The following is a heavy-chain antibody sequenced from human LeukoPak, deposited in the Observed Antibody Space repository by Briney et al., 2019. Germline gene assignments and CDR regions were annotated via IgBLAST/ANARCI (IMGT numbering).Heavy chain of an antibody. Sequence: GGSLRLSCAASGFSFTMYGIHWVRQAPGKGLEWLVVISTDGNNEYYAKSVKGRFTISRDNSKNTVYLQMTSLRTEDTAVYYCAKDQIGWAPGYVSGPLDQWGQGTLVTVSS. CDR1: GFSFTMYG. CDR3: AKDQIGWAPGYVSGPLDQ. J-gene: IGHJ4*02. V-gene: IGHV3-30*18. CDR2: ISTDGNNE. D-gene: IGHD6-19*01.